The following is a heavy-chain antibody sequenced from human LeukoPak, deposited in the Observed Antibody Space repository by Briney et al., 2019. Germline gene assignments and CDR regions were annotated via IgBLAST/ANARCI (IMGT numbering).Heavy chain of an antibody. CDR1: GYTFTSYG. V-gene: IGHV1-18*01. Sequence: AASVKVSCKASGYTFTSYGISWVRQAPGQGLEWMGWISAYNGNTNYAQKLQGRVTMTTDTSTSTAYMELRSLRSDDTAVYYCAGWDYYDSSGYLYYWGQGTLVTVSS. D-gene: IGHD3-22*01. CDR3: AGWDYYDSSGYLYY. J-gene: IGHJ4*02. CDR2: ISAYNGNT.